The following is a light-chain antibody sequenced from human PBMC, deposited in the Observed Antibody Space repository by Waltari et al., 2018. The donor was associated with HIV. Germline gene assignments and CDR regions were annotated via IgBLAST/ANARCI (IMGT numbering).Light chain of an antibody. CDR3: YSTDNSGHHRV. V-gene: IGLV3-10*01. J-gene: IGLJ2*01. Sequence: SYELTQPPSVAVSPGQTVRITCTGDALPKKYASWYQQKSGQAPVLVIYEDSKRPSGFPERFSGSSSGTTATLTISGAQVEDEADYYCYSTDNSGHHRVFGTGTKLTVL. CDR2: EDS. CDR1: ALPKKY.